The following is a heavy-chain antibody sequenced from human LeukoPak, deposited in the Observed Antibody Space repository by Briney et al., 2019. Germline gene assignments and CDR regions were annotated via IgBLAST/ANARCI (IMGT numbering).Heavy chain of an antibody. CDR1: GGSISSYY. V-gene: IGHV4-59*01. J-gene: IGHJ4*02. Sequence: KPSETLSLTCTVSGGSISSYYWSWIRQPPGKGLEWIGYIYYSGSTNYNPSLKSRVTISVDTSKNQFSLKLSSVTAADTAVYYCARGKLLWFGESLYYFDYWGQGTLVTVSS. CDR2: IYYSGST. D-gene: IGHD3-10*01. CDR3: ARGKLLWFGESLYYFDY.